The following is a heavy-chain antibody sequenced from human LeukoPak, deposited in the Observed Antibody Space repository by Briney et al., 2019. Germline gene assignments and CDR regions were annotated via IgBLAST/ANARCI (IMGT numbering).Heavy chain of an antibody. CDR2: ISSNGCST. Sequence: PGGSLRLSCAASGFTFSSYAMHWVRQAPGKGLEYVSAISSNGCSTYYANSVKGRFTISRYNTKNTLYLQMGSLRAEDMAMYYCARTYCSSTSCLVDYWGQGTLVTVSS. CDR1: GFTFSSYA. CDR3: ARTYCSSTSCLVDY. V-gene: IGHV3-64*01. J-gene: IGHJ4*02. D-gene: IGHD2-2*01.